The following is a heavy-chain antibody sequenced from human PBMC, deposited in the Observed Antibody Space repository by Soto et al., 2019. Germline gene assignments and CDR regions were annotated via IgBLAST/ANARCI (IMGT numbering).Heavy chain of an antibody. J-gene: IGHJ5*02. V-gene: IGHV4-39*01. Sequence: SETLSLTCTVSGGSISSSSYYWGWIRQPPGKGLEWIGSIYYSGSTYYNPSLKSRVTISVDTSKNQFSLKRSSVTAADTAVYYCATWGSYYYDSSGYYFPPPKNNWFDPWGQGTLVTVSS. D-gene: IGHD3-22*01. CDR1: GGSISSSSYY. CDR2: IYYSGST. CDR3: ATWGSYYYDSSGYYFPPPKNNWFDP.